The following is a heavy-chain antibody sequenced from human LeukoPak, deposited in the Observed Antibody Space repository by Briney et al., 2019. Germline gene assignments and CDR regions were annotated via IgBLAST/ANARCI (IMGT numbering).Heavy chain of an antibody. V-gene: IGHV3-21*01. CDR3: ARDQGSPVAIGRIWFGELGYYGMDV. D-gene: IGHD3-10*01. CDR2: ISSSSSYI. CDR1: GFTFSSYS. J-gene: IGHJ6*02. Sequence: PGGSLRLSCAASGFTFSSYSMNRVRQAPGKGLEWVSSISSSSSYIYYADSVKGRFTISRDNAKNSLYLQMNSLRAEDTAVYYCARDQGSPVAIGRIWFGELGYYGMDVWGQGTTVTVSS.